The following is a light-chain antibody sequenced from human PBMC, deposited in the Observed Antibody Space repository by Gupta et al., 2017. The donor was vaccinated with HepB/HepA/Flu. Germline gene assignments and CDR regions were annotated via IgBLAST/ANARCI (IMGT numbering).Light chain of an antibody. CDR1: QSISSY. V-gene: IGKV3-11*01. CDR2: DAS. Sequence: EIVFTQSPATLSLSPGERATLPCRASQSISSYLAWYQQKPGQAPRLLIYDASNRATGIPARFSGSGSGTEFTLTISSREPEDFAVYYCQQRSNWPGTFGQGTQLEIK. CDR3: QQRSNWPGT. J-gene: IGKJ5*01.